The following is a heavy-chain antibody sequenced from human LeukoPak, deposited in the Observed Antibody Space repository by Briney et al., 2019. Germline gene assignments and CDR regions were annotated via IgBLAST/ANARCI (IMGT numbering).Heavy chain of an antibody. Sequence: GGSLRLSCEASGFTFSAYGMHWVRQAPGKGLEWVAFTRYDGSNKVYADSVSGRFIISRDNSENTVYLQMNSLRPEDTAIYYCAKDDGTYYFDSWGRGTLVTVST. CDR2: TRYDGSNK. J-gene: IGHJ4*02. CDR1: GFTFSAYG. CDR3: AKDDGTYYFDS. V-gene: IGHV3-30*02. D-gene: IGHD1-26*01.